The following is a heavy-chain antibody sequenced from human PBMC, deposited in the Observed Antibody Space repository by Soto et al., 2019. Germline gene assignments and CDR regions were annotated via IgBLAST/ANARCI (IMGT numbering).Heavy chain of an antibody. CDR2: IFANDEK. D-gene: IGHD3-9*01. CDR1: GFSLSNARMG. CDR3: ARGDYDILTGYYLFDY. J-gene: IGHJ4*02. Sequence: QVTLKESGPVLVKPTETLTLTCTVSGFSLSNARMGVSWIRQPPGKALEWLAHIFANDEKSYSTSLKSRLTISKDTSKSQVVLTTTNMDPVDTATYYCARGDYDILTGYYLFDYWGQGSLVSVSS. V-gene: IGHV2-26*01.